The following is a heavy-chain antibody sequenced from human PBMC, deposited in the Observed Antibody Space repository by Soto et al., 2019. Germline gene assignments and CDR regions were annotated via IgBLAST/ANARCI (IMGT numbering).Heavy chain of an antibody. Sequence: EVQLVESGGGLVQPGGSLRLSCAASGFTFSSYSMNWVRQAPGKGLEWVSYISSSSSTIYYADSVKGRFTISGDNAKNSLYLQVNSLRDEDTAVYYCARGDDFWSGYFRMGHWGQGTLVTVSS. J-gene: IGHJ4*02. CDR1: GFTFSSYS. CDR3: ARGDDFWSGYFRMGH. V-gene: IGHV3-48*02. CDR2: ISSSSSTI. D-gene: IGHD3-3*01.